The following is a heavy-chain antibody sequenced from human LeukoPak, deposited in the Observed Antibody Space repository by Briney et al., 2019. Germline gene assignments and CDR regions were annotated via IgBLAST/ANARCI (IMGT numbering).Heavy chain of an antibody. CDR3: ARGLYCSGGSCYFYFDY. J-gene: IGHJ4*02. V-gene: IGHV4-61*02. D-gene: IGHD2-15*01. Sequence: SETLSLTCTVSGGSISSGSYYWSWLRQPAGTGLEWIGRIYTSGSTNYNPSLKSRVTISVDTSKNQFSLKLSSVTAADTAVYYCARGLYCSGGSCYFYFDYWGQGTLVTVSS. CDR1: GGSISSGSYY. CDR2: IYTSGST.